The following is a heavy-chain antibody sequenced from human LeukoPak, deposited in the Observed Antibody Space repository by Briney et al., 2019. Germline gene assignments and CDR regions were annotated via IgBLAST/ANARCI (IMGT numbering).Heavy chain of an antibody. V-gene: IGHV1-2*02. CDR1: GYTFTGYY. J-gene: IGHJ4*02. CDR2: INPNSGGT. D-gene: IGHD6-13*01. CDR3: ARDFSPSSSWPDLDY. Sequence: GASVKVSCKASGYTFTGYYMHWVRQAPGQGLEWMGWINPNSGGTNYAQKFQGRVTMTRDTSISTAYMELSRLRSDDTAVYYCARDFSPSSSWPDLDYWGQGTLVTVSS.